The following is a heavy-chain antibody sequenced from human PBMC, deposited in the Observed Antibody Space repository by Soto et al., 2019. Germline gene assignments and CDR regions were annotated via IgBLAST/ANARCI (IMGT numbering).Heavy chain of an antibody. CDR3: ARGGPVTTKYYYYYGMDV. V-gene: IGHV1-69*13. CDR1: GGTFSSYA. Sequence: GASVKVSCKASGGTFSSYAISWVRQAPGQGLEWMGGIIPIFGTANYAQKFQGRVTITADESTSTAYMELSSLRSEDTAVYYCARGGPVTTKYYYYYGMDVWGQGSTVTGSS. J-gene: IGHJ6*02. CDR2: IIPIFGTA. D-gene: IGHD4-17*01.